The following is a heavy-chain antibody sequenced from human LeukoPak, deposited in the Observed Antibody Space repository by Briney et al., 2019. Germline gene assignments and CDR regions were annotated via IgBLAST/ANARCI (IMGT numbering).Heavy chain of an antibody. CDR3: ARGRGEMATITGYYYYYMDV. CDR2: TYYRSEWYN. J-gene: IGHJ6*03. CDR1: GDSVSSNSAA. D-gene: IGHD5-24*01. V-gene: IGHV6-1*01. Sequence: PSQTLSLTCAISGDSVSSNSAAWNWIRQSPSRGLEWLGRTYYRSEWYNDFAVSVKSRISINPDTSKNQFSLQLKSVTPEDTAVYYCARGRGEMATITGYYYYYMDVWGKGTTVTVSS.